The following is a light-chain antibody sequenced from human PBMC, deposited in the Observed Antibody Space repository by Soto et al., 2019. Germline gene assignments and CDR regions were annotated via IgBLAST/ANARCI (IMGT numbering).Light chain of an antibody. J-gene: IGKJ3*01. CDR3: QQTHSLPLS. Sequence: SQITQSPSSVSATVGDRVTMTSRASQGVGGWLAWYQQKPGKVPKLMIYATSSLHSGVPSRFSGSGSGTDFTLSISSLQPEDFATYYCQQTHSLPLSFGPGTKVDI. V-gene: IGKV1-12*01. CDR2: ATS. CDR1: QGVGGW.